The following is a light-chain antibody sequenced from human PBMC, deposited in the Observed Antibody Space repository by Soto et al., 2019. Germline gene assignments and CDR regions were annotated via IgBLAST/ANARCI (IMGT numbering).Light chain of an antibody. J-gene: IGLJ3*02. V-gene: IGLV2-14*03. Sequence: QSVLTQPASVSGSPGQSITISCTGTSSDVGGYNYVSWYQHHPGKAPKLMIYDVTNRPSGVSNRFSGSKSGNTASLTISGLQAEDEADYYRTSYTTSSPYLVFGGGTKLTVL. CDR1: SSDVGGYNY. CDR3: TSYTTSSPYLV. CDR2: DVT.